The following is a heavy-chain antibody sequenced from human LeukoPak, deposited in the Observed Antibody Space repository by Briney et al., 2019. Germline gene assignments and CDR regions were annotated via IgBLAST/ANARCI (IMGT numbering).Heavy chain of an antibody. V-gene: IGHV3-30-3*01. J-gene: IGHJ5*02. CDR2: ISYDGSNK. CDR1: GFTFSSYA. D-gene: IGHD6-13*01. CDR3: ARGGYSSSRGPFDP. Sequence: PGRSLRLSCAASGFTFSSYAMHWVRQAPGKGLEWVAVISYDGSNKYYADSVKGRFTISRDNSKNMLYLQMNSLRAEDTAVYYCARGGYSSSRGPFDPWGQGTLVTVSS.